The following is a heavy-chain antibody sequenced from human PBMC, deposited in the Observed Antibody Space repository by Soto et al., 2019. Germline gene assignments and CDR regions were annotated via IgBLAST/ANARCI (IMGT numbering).Heavy chain of an antibody. CDR1: GFTFSSYA. J-gene: IGHJ6*03. Sequence: GGSLRLSCAASGFTFSSYAMSWVRQAPGKGLEWVSAISGSGGSTYYAESVKGRFTISRDNSKNTLYLQMNSLRAEDTAVYYCAIDRYEQGPETPYYYYMDVWGKGTTVTVSS. V-gene: IGHV3-23*01. CDR3: AIDRYEQGPETPYYYYMDV. CDR2: ISGSGGST. D-gene: IGHD1-1*01.